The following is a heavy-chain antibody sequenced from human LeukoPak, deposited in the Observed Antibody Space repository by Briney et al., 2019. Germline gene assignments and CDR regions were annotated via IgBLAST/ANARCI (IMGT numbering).Heavy chain of an antibody. V-gene: IGHV3-21*01. J-gene: IGHJ4*02. Sequence: GGSLRLSCAASGFTFSSYSMNWVRQAPGKGLEWVSSLSSSSSYIYYADSVKGRFTISRDNAKNSLYLQMNSLRAEDTAVYYCARDSSGYYGLLGYWGQGTLVTVSS. CDR3: ARDSSGYYGLLGY. D-gene: IGHD3-22*01. CDR1: GFTFSSYS. CDR2: LSSSSSYI.